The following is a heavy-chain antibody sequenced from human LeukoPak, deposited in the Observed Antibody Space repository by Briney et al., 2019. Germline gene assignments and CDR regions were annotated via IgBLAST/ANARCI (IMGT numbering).Heavy chain of an antibody. V-gene: IGHV3-23*01. CDR1: GFAFNTYA. J-gene: IGHJ4*02. CDR3: AKRDF. CDR2: ISSSGSNT. Sequence: GGSLRLSCAASGFAFNTYAMTWVRQAPGKGLEWVSSISSSGSNTYYTDSVKGRFTISRDNSKYTLYLQMNSLRADDTAIYYCAKRDFWGQGTLVTVSS.